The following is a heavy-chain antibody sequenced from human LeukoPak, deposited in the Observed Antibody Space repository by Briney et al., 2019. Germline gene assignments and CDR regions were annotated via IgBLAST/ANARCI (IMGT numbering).Heavy chain of an antibody. CDR1: GFTFSSYA. D-gene: IGHD3-3*01. Sequence: GRPLRLSCAASGFTFSSYAMHWVRQAPGKGLEWVAVISYDGSNKYYADSVKGRFTISRDNSKNTLYLQMNSLRAEDTAVYYCARLRFLEWLLFDYWGQGTLVTVSS. V-gene: IGHV3-30-3*01. CDR2: ISYDGSNK. CDR3: ARLRFLEWLLFDY. J-gene: IGHJ4*02.